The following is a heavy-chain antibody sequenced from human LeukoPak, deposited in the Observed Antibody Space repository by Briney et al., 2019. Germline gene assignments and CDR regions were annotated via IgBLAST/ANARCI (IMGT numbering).Heavy chain of an antibody. J-gene: IGHJ6*03. Sequence: SETLSLTCAVYGGSFSGYYWSWIRQPPGKGLEWIGEVNHSGSTNYNPSLKSRVTISVDTSKNQFSLKLSSETAADTAVYYCARGHATTTFDYYYYMDVWGKGTTVTVSS. CDR2: VNHSGST. V-gene: IGHV4-34*01. D-gene: IGHD3-9*01. CDR1: GGSFSGYY. CDR3: ARGHATTTFDYYYYMDV.